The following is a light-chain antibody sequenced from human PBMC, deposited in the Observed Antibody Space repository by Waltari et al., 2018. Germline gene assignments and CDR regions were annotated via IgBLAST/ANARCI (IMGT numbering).Light chain of an antibody. Sequence: SYELTQPASVSVFPGQTARITCSGDKLGNKYACWYQQKPGQSPVMVMYHDDKRPSGIPDRFSGSNSGNTATLTISGTQVMDEADYYCQAWDSSTDYVFGPGTKVTVL. V-gene: IGLV3-1*01. CDR2: HDD. CDR1: KLGNKY. J-gene: IGLJ1*01. CDR3: QAWDSSTDYV.